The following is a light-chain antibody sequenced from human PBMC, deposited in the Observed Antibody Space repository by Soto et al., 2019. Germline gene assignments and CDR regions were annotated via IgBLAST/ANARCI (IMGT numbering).Light chain of an antibody. CDR2: GAS. CDR1: QSVASN. Sequence: EIVMTQSPASLSVSPGDGATLSCWASQSVASNVAWYQQKPGQGPRLLIHGASTRAAGVQARFSGSGSGTDFTLTISSLQAEDFAVYYCQQYHNWPPQYTFGQGTELQI. CDR3: QQYHNWPPQYT. V-gene: IGKV3-15*01. J-gene: IGKJ2*01.